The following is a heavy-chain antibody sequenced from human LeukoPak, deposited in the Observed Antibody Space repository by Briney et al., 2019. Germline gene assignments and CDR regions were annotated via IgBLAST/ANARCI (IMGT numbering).Heavy chain of an antibody. V-gene: IGHV3-23*01. CDR3: AINWNLDS. J-gene: IGHJ4*02. D-gene: IGHD1-20*01. CDR2: ISNSGAGT. Sequence: GGSLRLSCAASGFTFSTYAMSWVRQAPGKGLEWVSSISNSGAGTYYADSVKGRFTISRDNSKNTLYLQMNSLRAEDTAVYYCAINWNLDSWGQGTLVTVSS. CDR1: GFTFSTYA.